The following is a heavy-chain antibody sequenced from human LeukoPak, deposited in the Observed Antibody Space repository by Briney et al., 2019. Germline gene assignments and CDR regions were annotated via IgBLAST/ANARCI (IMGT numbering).Heavy chain of an antibody. D-gene: IGHD2-2*01. J-gene: IGHJ6*03. Sequence: ASVKVSCKASGYTFTSYDINWVRQATGQGLEWMGWMNPNSGNTGYAQKFQGRVTMTRDTSISTAYMELSRLRSDDTAVYYCARDVYQLLSSPYYYMDVWGKGTTVTISS. CDR1: GYTFTSYD. V-gene: IGHV1-8*01. CDR2: MNPNSGNT. CDR3: ARDVYQLLSSPYYYMDV.